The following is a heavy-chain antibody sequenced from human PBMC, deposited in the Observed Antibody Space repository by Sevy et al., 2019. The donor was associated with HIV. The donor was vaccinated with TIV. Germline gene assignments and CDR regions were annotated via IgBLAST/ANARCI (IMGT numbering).Heavy chain of an antibody. D-gene: IGHD6-13*01. Sequence: SETLSLTCAVYGGSFSDYYWSWIRQPPGGGLEWIGEISHIGSTNYNPSLKSRVTMSLDTSTNQFSLKLKSMTAADTAVYYCARSIASVLPGPLGLFFRVYSNWFGPWAREPWSPSPQ. CDR3: ARSIASVLPGPLGLFFRVYSNWFGP. CDR1: GGSFSDYY. J-gene: IGHJ5*02. V-gene: IGHV4-34*01. CDR2: ISHIGST.